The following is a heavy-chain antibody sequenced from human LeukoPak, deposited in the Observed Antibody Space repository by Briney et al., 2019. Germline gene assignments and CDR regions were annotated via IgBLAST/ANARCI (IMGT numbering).Heavy chain of an antibody. D-gene: IGHD3-3*01. V-gene: IGHV4-39*07. Sequence: SETLSLTCTVSGDSIKSSTYYWGWIRQPPGKGLEWIRNIYYSGTTSYNPSLKSRVTITVDTSKNQFSLRLSSVTAADTAVYYCARALRRFLEWYWFDPWGQGTLVTVSS. J-gene: IGHJ5*02. CDR2: IYYSGTT. CDR1: GDSIKSSTYY. CDR3: ARALRRFLEWYWFDP.